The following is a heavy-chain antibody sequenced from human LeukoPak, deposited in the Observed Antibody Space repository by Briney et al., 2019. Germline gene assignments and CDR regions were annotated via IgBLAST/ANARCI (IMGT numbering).Heavy chain of an antibody. V-gene: IGHV4-4*07. CDR1: GGSISSYY. J-gene: IGHJ4*02. Sequence: SETLSLTCTVSGGSISSYYWSWIRQPAGKGLEWIGRIYTSGSTNYNPSLKSRATMSVDTSKNQFSLKLSSVTAADTAVYYCARMGEQWLNFDYWGQGTLVTVSS. CDR3: ARMGEQWLNFDY. CDR2: IYTSGST. D-gene: IGHD6-19*01.